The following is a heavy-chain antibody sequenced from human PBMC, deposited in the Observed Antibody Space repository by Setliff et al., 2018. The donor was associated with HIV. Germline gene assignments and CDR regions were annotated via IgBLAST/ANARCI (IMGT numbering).Heavy chain of an antibody. CDR1: GVSVSRDGYY. D-gene: IGHD3-16*01. CDR3: ARVVLLEPLTPGGTFDI. Sequence: SETLSLTCTVSGVSVSRDGYYWSWIRQLPGKDLEWIAFISYIGTTFYNPSLKSRLTISRVPAKNQFSLKLSSVTAADTAVYYCARVVLLEPLTPGGTFDIWGQ. CDR2: ISYIGTT. V-gene: IGHV4-31*03. J-gene: IGHJ3*02.